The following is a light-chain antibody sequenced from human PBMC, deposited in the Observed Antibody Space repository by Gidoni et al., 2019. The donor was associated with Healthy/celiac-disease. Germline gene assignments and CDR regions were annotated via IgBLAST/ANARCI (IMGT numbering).Light chain of an antibody. CDR1: SSDGGGYNY. V-gene: IGLV2-14*01. CDR3: SSYTSSSTLYV. J-gene: IGLJ1*01. CDR2: DVS. Sequence: QSPLTQPASVSGSPGQSHTISCTGTSSDGGGYNYVSWYQQHPGKAPKLMIYDVSNRPSGVSNRFSGSKSGNTASLTISGLQAEDEADYYCSSYTSSSTLYVFGTGTKVTVL.